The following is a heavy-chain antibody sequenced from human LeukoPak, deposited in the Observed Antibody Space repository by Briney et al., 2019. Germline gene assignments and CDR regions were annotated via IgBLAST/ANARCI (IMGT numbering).Heavy chain of an antibody. CDR1: GGTFSSYA. CDR2: IIPIFGTA. D-gene: IGHD6-13*01. CDR3: AREGVAGTGLDY. Sequence: SVKVSCKASGGTFSSYAISWVRQAPGQGLEWMGGIIPIFGTANYAQKFQGRVTITTDESTSTAYMELSSLRSEDTAVYYCAREGVAGTGLDYWGQGTLVTVSS. V-gene: IGHV1-69*05. J-gene: IGHJ4*02.